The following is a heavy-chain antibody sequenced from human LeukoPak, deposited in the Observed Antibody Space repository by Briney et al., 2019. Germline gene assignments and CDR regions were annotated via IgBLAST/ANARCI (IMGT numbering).Heavy chain of an antibody. CDR1: GGYISSYS. V-gene: IGHV4-4*07. J-gene: IGHJ6*03. D-gene: IGHD5-12*01. Sequence: SETLSLTCTVSGGYISSYSWSWIRQPAGKGLEWIGRIYTSGSTNYNPSLKSRVTISVDTSKNQFSLKLGSVTAADTAVYYCARASGYSGYDSPYYYYMDVWGKGTTVTISS. CDR2: IYTSGST. CDR3: ARASGYSGYDSPYYYYMDV.